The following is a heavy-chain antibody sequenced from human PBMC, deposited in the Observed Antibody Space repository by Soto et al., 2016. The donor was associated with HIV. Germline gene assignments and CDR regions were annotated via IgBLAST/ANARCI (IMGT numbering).Heavy chain of an antibody. J-gene: IGHJ4*02. Sequence: EVQLLESGGGLVQPGGSLRLSCAASGFTFSSYAMSWVRQAPGKGLEWVSAISGSGGSTYYADSVKGRFTISRDNSKNTLCLQMNSLRAEDTAVYYCAKGDYYDSSGFIDYWGQGTLVTVSS. CDR1: GFTFSSYA. CDR2: ISGSGGST. D-gene: IGHD3-22*01. CDR3: AKGDYYDSSGFIDY. V-gene: IGHV3-23*01.